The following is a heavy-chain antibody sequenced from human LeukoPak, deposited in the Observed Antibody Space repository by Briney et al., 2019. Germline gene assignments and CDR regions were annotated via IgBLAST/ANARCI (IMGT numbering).Heavy chain of an antibody. CDR1: GFTFSSYE. CDR3: AKDMSGGDCPDY. Sequence: GGSLRLSCAASGFTFSSYEMNWVRQAPGKGLEWVAIISYDGSDKDYAKSVKGRFTISRDNSKNTLYLQMNSLRAEDTAVYYCAKDMSGGDCPDYWGQGTLVTVSS. J-gene: IGHJ4*02. CDR2: ISYDGSDK. D-gene: IGHD2-21*02. V-gene: IGHV3-30*04.